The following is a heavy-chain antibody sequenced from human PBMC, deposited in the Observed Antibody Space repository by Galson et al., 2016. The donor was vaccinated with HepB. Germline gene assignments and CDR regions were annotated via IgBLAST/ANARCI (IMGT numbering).Heavy chain of an antibody. CDR1: GFPFRDYA. V-gene: IGHV3-23*01. CDR3: ASVAACRSTWNLGKNRGVGYVDY. D-gene: IGHD6-13*01. Sequence: SLRLSCAASGFPFRDYAMTWVRQAPGKGLEWVSSISGSGGSAYFADSVKGRFTISRDNSRNTLYLQLNSLRAEDTAVYFCASVAACRSTWNLGKNRGVGYVDYWGQGTLVTVSS. CDR2: ISGSGGSA. J-gene: IGHJ4*02.